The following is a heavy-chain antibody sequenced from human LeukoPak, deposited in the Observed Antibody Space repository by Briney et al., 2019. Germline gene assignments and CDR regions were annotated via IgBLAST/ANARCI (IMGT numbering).Heavy chain of an antibody. CDR1: GFTVSNNY. J-gene: IGHJ6*02. CDR3: AKVEELDYYYYGMDV. D-gene: IGHD1-26*01. Sequence: PGGSLRLSCAASGFTVSNNYMSWVRQAPGKGLEWVSAISGSGGSTYYADSVKGRFTISRDNSKNTLYLQMNSLRAEDTAVYYCAKVEELDYYYYGMDVWGQGTTVTVSS. CDR2: ISGSGGST. V-gene: IGHV3-23*01.